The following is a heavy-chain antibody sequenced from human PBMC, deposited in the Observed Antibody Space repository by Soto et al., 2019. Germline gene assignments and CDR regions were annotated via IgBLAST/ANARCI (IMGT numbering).Heavy chain of an antibody. J-gene: IGHJ6*02. Sequence: WASVKVSCKASGGTFSSYAISWVRQAPGQGLEWMGGIIPIFGTANYAQKFQGRVTITADESTSTAYMELSSLRSEDTAVYYCARDPALGFGELPSYYGMDVWGQGTTVTVSS. CDR3: ARDPALGFGELPSYYGMDV. D-gene: IGHD3-10*01. CDR1: GGTFSSYA. CDR2: IIPIFGTA. V-gene: IGHV1-69*13.